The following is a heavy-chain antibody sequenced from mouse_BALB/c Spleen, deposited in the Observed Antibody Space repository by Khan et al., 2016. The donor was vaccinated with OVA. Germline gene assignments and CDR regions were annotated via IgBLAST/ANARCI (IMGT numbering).Heavy chain of an antibody. V-gene: IGHV5-6*01. D-gene: IGHD1-1*01. J-gene: IGHJ3*01. Sequence: EVELVESGGDVVKPGGSLKLSCAASGFTFSTYGMSWVRQTPDKRLEWVATVSTGGHYTYYPDTVKGRFTISRDNAKNTLYLQMSSLKSEDTAMFYCARLADYYDSEGFAYWGQGTLVTVSA. CDR2: VSTGGHYT. CDR1: GFTFSTYG. CDR3: ARLADYYDSEGFAY.